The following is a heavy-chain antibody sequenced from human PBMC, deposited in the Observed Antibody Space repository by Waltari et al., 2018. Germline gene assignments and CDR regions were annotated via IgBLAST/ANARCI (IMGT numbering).Heavy chain of an antibody. D-gene: IGHD6-19*01. CDR3: ASGRRDSSGWYHQRWFDP. CDR1: GGTFSSYA. Sequence: QVQLVQSGAEVKKPGSSVKVSCKASGGTFSSYAISWVRQAPGQGLEWMGGIIPILGIANDAQKFQGRVTITADESTSTAYMELSSLRSEDTAVYYCASGRRDSSGWYHQRWFDPWGQGTLVTVSS. V-gene: IGHV1-69*04. CDR2: IIPILGIA. J-gene: IGHJ5*02.